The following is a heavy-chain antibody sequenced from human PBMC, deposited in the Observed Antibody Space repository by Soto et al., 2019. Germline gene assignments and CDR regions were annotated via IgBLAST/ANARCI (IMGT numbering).Heavy chain of an antibody. D-gene: IGHD5-12*01. V-gene: IGHV3-30-3*01. J-gene: IGHJ4*02. CDR1: GFTFSSYW. CDR2: ISYDGSNK. CDR3: ARDWYSGYDYDY. Sequence: GGSLRLSCAASGFTFSSYWMSWVRQAPGKGLEWVAVISYDGSNKYYADSVKGRFTISRDNSKNTLYLQMNSLRAEDTAVYYCARDWYSGYDYDYWGQGTLVTVSS.